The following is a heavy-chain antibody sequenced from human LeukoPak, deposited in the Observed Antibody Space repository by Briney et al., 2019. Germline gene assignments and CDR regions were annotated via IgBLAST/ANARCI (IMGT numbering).Heavy chain of an antibody. D-gene: IGHD5-18*01. CDR2: INHSGST. J-gene: IGHJ4*02. CDR3: ARSDTAMGDFDY. Sequence: SETLSLTCAVYGGSFSGYYWSWIRQPTGKGLEWIGEINHSGSTNYNPSLKSRVTISVDTSKNQFSLKLSSVTAADTAVYYCARSDTAMGDFDYWGQGTLVTVSS. V-gene: IGHV4-34*01. CDR1: GGSFSGYY.